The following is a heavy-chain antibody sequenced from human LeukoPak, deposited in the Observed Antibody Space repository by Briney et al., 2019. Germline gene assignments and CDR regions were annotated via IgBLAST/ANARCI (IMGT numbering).Heavy chain of an antibody. Sequence: PSETLSLTCAVYGGSFSGYCWSWIRQPPGKGLEWIGGINHSGSTNYNPSLKSRVTISVDTSKNQFSLKLSSVTAADTAVYYCARKWSGQSLNWFDPWGQGTLVTVSS. J-gene: IGHJ5*02. CDR2: INHSGST. D-gene: IGHD2-8*01. V-gene: IGHV4-34*01. CDR1: GGSFSGYC. CDR3: ARKWSGQSLNWFDP.